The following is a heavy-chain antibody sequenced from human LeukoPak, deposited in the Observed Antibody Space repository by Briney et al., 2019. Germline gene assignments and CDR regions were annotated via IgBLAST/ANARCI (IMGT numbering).Heavy chain of an antibody. CDR3: ARGGDDYSNYYLSYLDY. D-gene: IGHD4-11*01. CDR2: ISSSSSYI. V-gene: IGHV3-21*01. CDR1: GFTFSSYS. Sequence: GGSLRLSCAASGFTFSSYSMNWVRQAPGKGLEWVSSISSSSSYIYYADSVKGRFTISRDNAKNSLYLQMNSLRAEDTAVYYCARGGDDYSNYYLSYLDYWGQGTLVTVSS. J-gene: IGHJ4*02.